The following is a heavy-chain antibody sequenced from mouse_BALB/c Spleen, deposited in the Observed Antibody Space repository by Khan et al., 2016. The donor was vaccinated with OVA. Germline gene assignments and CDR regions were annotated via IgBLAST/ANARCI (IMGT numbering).Heavy chain of an antibody. CDR3: TRDGYSPWFAY. D-gene: IGHD2-3*01. CDR1: GFNIKDYY. Sequence: VQLKQSGTELVRPGALVILSCKASGFNIKDYYMHWVKQRPEQGLEWIGWIDPENGNTIYDPKFQGKASIPSDTSSNTAYLQFSSLTSEDTAVYYCTRDGYSPWFAYWGQGTLVTVSA. CDR2: IDPENGNT. J-gene: IGHJ3*01. V-gene: IGHV14-1*02.